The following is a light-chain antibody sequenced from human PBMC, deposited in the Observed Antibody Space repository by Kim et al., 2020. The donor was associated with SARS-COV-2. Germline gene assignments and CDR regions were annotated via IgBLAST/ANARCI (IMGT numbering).Light chain of an antibody. CDR2: GAS. J-gene: IGKJ4*01. CDR3: QQYGAT. CDR1: QSLDSID. Sequence: SLSPGERSTLSCRASQSLDSIDLAWYQHKPDQAPRLLIYGASSRATGIPDRFSGSGSGTDFTLTINRMEPEDFAIYYCQQYGATFGGGTKVDIK. V-gene: IGKV3-20*01.